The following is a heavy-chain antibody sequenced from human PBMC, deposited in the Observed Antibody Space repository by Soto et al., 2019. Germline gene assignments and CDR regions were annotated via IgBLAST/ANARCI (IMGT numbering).Heavy chain of an antibody. D-gene: IGHD2-2*01. CDR3: ARLQYPNYYYYGMDV. CDR1: GYSFTSYW. V-gene: IGHV5-10-1*01. J-gene: IGHJ6*02. CDR2: IDPSDSYT. Sequence: GESLKISCKGSGYSFTSYWTSWVRQMPGKGLEWMGRIDPSDSYTNYSPSFQGHVTISADKSISTAYLQWSSLKASDTAMYYCARLQYPNYYYYGMDVWGQGTTVTVSS.